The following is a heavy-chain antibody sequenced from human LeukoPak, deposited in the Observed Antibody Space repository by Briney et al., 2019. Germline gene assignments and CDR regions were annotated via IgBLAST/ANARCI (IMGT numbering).Heavy chain of an antibody. CDR3: ARITMIVVGLDY. CDR1: GGSISSGSYY. J-gene: IGHJ4*02. Sequence: KPSQTLSLTCTVSGGSISSGSYYWSWIRQPAGKGLEWIGRIYTSGTTYYNPSLKSRVTISVDTSKNQFSLKLSSVTAADTAVYYCARITMIVVGLDYWGQGTLVTVSS. V-gene: IGHV4-61*02. CDR2: IYTSGTT. D-gene: IGHD3-22*01.